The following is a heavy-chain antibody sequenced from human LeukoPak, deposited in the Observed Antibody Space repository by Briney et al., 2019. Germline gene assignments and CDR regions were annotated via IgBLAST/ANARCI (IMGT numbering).Heavy chain of an antibody. V-gene: IGHV4-59*08. CDR1: GGSISSDY. CDR2: IYYSGST. CDR3: ARHRIFGVVTSDAFDI. D-gene: IGHD3-3*02. J-gene: IGHJ3*02. Sequence: SETLSLTCTVSGGSISSDYWSWIRQPPGKGLEWIGYIYYSGSTNYNPSLKSRVTISVDTSKNQFSLKLSSVTAADTAFYYCARHRIFGVVTSDAFDIWGQGTMVTVSS.